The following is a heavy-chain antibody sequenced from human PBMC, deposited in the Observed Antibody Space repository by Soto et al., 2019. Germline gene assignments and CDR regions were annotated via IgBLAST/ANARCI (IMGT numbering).Heavy chain of an antibody. CDR1: GFTFSSYA. Sequence: EAQLLESGGGLVQPGGSLVLSCVASGFTFSSYAMSWVRQAPGKGLEWVSSISGGGNDAFYAVSVKGRFTISRDNSRNTLYLQMSRLRADDTAIYYCARSLFLASTDTEPFDYWGQGALVTVSS. D-gene: IGHD3-3*02. CDR3: ARSLFLASTDTEPFDY. J-gene: IGHJ4*02. V-gene: IGHV3-23*01. CDR2: ISGGGNDA.